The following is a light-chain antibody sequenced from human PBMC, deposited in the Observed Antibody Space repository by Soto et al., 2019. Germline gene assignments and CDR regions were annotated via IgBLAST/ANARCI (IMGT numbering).Light chain of an antibody. V-gene: IGLV1-47*01. Sequence: QSVLTQPPSASGTPGQRVTISCSGGRSNIGSNYAFWYQQFPGTTPKLFIFRNTQRPSGVPDRFSGSKSGTSASLTISGLLSEDDATYYCAAWDENLRSVVFGAGTKLTVL. CDR1: RSNIGSNY. CDR2: RNT. J-gene: IGLJ3*02. CDR3: AAWDENLRSVV.